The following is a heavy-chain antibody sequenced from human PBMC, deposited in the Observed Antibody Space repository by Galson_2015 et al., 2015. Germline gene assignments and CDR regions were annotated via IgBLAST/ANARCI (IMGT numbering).Heavy chain of an antibody. V-gene: IGHV3-23*01. CDR2: ISGSGGST. Sequence: SLRLSCAASGFTFSSYAMSWVRQAPGKGLEWVSAISGSGGSTYYADSVKGRFTISRDNSKNTLYLQMNSLRAEDTAVYYCAKLGCSSTSCNWFDPWGQGTLVTVSS. J-gene: IGHJ5*02. CDR3: AKLGCSSTSCNWFDP. CDR1: GFTFSSYA. D-gene: IGHD2-2*01.